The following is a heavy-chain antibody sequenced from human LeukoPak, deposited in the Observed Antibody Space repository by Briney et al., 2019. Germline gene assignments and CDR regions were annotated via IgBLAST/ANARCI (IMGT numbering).Heavy chain of an antibody. CDR1: GGSISSSSYY. CDR2: IHYSGST. D-gene: IGHD5-18*01. CDR3: ARHFGGYSYGSLDY. V-gene: IGHV4-39*01. Sequence: SETLSLTCTVSGGSISSSSYYWGWIRQPPGKGLEWIGSIHYSGSTYYNPSLKSRVTISVDTSKNQFSLKMRSVTAEDTAVYYCARHFGGYSYGSLDYWRQGNLVTVSS. J-gene: IGHJ4*02.